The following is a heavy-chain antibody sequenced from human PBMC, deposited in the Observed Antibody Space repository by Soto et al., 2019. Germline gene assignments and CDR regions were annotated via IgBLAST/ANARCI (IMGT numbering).Heavy chain of an antibody. CDR3: ARDIKSYYYDSSGYIAGPRYYYYGMDV. Sequence: PGGSLRLSCAASEFTFSNYAMSWVRQAPGKGLEWVSAIAGDSATAYYTDSVKGRFTISRDNSKNTLYLQMNSLRAEDTALYYCARDIKSYYYDSSGYIAGPRYYYYGMDVWGQGTTVTVSS. CDR2: IAGDSATA. J-gene: IGHJ6*02. CDR1: EFTFSNYA. V-gene: IGHV3-23*01. D-gene: IGHD3-22*01.